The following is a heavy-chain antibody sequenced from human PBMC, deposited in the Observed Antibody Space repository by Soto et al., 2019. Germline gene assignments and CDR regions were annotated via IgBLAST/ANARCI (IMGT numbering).Heavy chain of an antibody. J-gene: IGHJ5*01. CDR3: ARDQVEMELREGRPLWFDS. D-gene: IGHD1-7*01. V-gene: IGHV1-2*04. Sequence: ASVKVSCTASGYTFTGYYMHWGRQAPGQGLEWMGWINPNSDGTNYAQKFQGWFTMTSDTSISTAYMERSRLRYDDKAVNYCARDQVEMELREGRPLWFDSRGKGTLVTVSS. CDR1: GYTFTGYY. CDR2: INPNSDGT.